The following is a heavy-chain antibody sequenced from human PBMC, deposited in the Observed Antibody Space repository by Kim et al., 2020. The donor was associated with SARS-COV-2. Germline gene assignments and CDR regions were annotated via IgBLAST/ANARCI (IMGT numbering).Heavy chain of an antibody. CDR1: GFTFDDYA. V-gene: IGHV3-43*02. CDR3: AKVAYYYGSGSYYYYFDY. J-gene: IGHJ4*02. D-gene: IGHD3-10*01. Sequence: GGSLRLSCAASGFTFDDYAMHWVRQAPGKGLEWVSLISGDGGSTYYADSVKGRFTISRDNSKNSLYLQMNSLRTEDTALYYCAKVAYYYGSGSYYYYFDYWGQGTLVTVSS. CDR2: ISGDGGST.